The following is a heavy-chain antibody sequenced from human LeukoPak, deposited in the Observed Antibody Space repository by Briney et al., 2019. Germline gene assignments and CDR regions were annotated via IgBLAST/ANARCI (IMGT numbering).Heavy chain of an antibody. CDR3: ARVAADREYYYYMDV. CDR2: IYYSGST. V-gene: IGHV4-30-4*08. Sequence: SETLSLTCTVSGGSISSGDYYWSWIRQPPGKGLEWIGYIYYSGSTYYNPSLKSRVTISVDTSKNQFPLKLSSVTAADTAVYYCARVAADREYYYYMDVWGKGTTVTVSS. J-gene: IGHJ6*03. CDR1: GGSISSGDYY. D-gene: IGHD6-19*01.